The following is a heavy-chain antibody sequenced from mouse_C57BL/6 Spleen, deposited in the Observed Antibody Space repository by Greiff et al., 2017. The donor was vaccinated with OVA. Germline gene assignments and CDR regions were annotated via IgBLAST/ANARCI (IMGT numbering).Heavy chain of an antibody. V-gene: IGHV1-82*01. CDR2: IYPGDGDT. J-gene: IGHJ1*03. CDR3: ARYGLGRGYFDV. D-gene: IGHD4-1*01. CDR1: GYAFSSSW. Sequence: QVQLQQSGPELVKPGASVKISCKASGYAFSSSWMNWVKQRPGKGLEWIGRIYPGDGDTNYNGKFKGKATLTADKSSSTAYMQLSSLTSEDSAVYFCARYGLGRGYFDVWGTGTTVTVSS.